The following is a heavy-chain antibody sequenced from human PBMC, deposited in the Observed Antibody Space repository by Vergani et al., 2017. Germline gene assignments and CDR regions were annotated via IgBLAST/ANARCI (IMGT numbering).Heavy chain of an antibody. CDR1: GASIRSSNYY. Sequence: QLQLQESGPGLVKPSATLSLTCSVSGASIRSSNYYWGWLRQPPGKGLEWIASIYYSGRTYYNLSLKSRVTISVDTSKNQFSLKLSSVTAADTAVYFCARHSTVEWLVKLGWIDPWGQGILVTVSS. V-gene: IGHV4-39*01. CDR2: IYYSGRT. D-gene: IGHD6-19*01. CDR3: ARHSTVEWLVKLGWIDP. J-gene: IGHJ5*02.